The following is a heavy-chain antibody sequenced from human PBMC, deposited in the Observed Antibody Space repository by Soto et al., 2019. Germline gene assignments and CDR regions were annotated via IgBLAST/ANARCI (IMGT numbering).Heavy chain of an antibody. V-gene: IGHV3-23*01. CDR2: ISGGADST. CDR3: AKGNADYSYYYMDV. Sequence: PGGSLRLSCAASGFTFRDYAMTWVRQAPGKGLERVSAISGGADSTHYADSVKGRFTLSRDNSKNTLYLQMNSLTVVDTAIYYCAKGNADYSYYYMDVWGKGTTVTVSS. J-gene: IGHJ6*03. CDR1: GFTFRDYA.